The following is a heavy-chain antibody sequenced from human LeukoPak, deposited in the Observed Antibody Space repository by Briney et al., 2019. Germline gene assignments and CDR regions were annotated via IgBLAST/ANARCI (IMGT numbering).Heavy chain of an antibody. V-gene: IGHV4-34*01. CDR2: INHSGST. J-gene: IGHJ4*02. CDR3: ARGRARYYGSGSYSL. Sequence: ASETLSLTCAVYGGSFSGYYWSWIRQPPGKGLEWIGEINHSGSTNYNPSLKIRVTISVDTSKNQFSLKLSSVTAADTAVYYCARGRARYYGSGSYSLWGQGTLVTVSS. CDR1: GGSFSGYY. D-gene: IGHD3-10*01.